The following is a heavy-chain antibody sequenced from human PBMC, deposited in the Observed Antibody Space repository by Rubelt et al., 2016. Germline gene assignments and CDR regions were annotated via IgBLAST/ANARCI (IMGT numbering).Heavy chain of an antibody. D-gene: IGHD2-15*01. J-gene: IGHJ3*02. V-gene: IGHV2-70*15. Sequence: QVTLRESGPALVKPTQTLTLTCTFSGFSLSTSGMCVSWIRQPPGKALEWLARIDWDDDKYYNISLKTRLTISKDTSKNQVVLTMTNMDPVDTATYYCAHRSVVVRDAFDIWGQGTMVTVSS. CDR3: AHRSVVVRDAFDI. CDR2: IDWDDDK. CDR1: GFSLSTSGMC.